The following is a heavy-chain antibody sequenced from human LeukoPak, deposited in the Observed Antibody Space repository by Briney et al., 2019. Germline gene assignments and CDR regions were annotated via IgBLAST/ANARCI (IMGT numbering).Heavy chain of an antibody. CDR1: GYTFTTYD. J-gene: IGHJ5*02. CDR2: MDPNSGNT. D-gene: IGHD6-19*01. CDR3: ARGRGSGHKENWFDP. V-gene: IGHV1-8*01. Sequence: ASVKVSCKASGYTFTTYDINWVRQATGQGLEWMGWMDPNSGNTGYAQKFQGRVTMTRNTSISTAYMELSSLRSEDTAVYYCARGRGSGHKENWFDPWGQGTLVTVSS.